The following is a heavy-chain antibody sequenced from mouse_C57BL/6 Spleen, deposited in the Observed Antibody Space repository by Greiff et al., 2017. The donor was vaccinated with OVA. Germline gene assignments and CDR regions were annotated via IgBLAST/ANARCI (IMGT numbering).Heavy chain of an antibody. CDR2: ISYDGSN. CDR3: ATTVGYAMDY. J-gene: IGHJ4*01. Sequence: EVQLQESGPGLVKPSPSLSLTCSVTGYSFTSCYFWNWIRQSPGNKLEWMGYISYDGSNNYNPTFKNRIPITRDTSTNTFYLQLNSVYTEDRDTYYCATTVGYAMDYWGQGTSVTVSS. CDR1: GYSFTSCYF. V-gene: IGHV3-6*01. D-gene: IGHD1-1*01.